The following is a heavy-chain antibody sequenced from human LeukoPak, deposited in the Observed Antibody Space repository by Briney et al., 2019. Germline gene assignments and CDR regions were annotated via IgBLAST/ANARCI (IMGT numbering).Heavy chain of an antibody. J-gene: IGHJ6*02. CDR2: VYYSGTT. CDR3: ARPQFLGGNGMEV. D-gene: IGHD3-16*01. CDR1: GGSISSSSYY. Sequence: SETLSLTCTVSGGSISSSSYYWGWIRQPPGKGLEWIGSVYYSGTTYYNPSLKSRVTISVDTSKNQFSLKLSSVTAADTAVYYCARPQFLGGNGMEVWGQGTTVTVSS. V-gene: IGHV4-39*01.